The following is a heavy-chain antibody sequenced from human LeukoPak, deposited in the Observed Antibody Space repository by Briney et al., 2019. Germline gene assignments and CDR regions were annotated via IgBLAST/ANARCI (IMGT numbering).Heavy chain of an antibody. Sequence: SQTLSLTCAISGDSVSRNNIAWNWIRQSPSRGLEWLGRTYYDSQWYNDYAVSVRSRITINPDTSKNQFSLQLNSVTPEDTAVYFCARGRDVVVVPAADFDYWGQGILATVSS. CDR1: GDSVSRNNIA. CDR3: ARGRDVVVVPAADFDY. J-gene: IGHJ4*02. V-gene: IGHV6-1*01. D-gene: IGHD2-2*01. CDR2: TYYDSQWYN.